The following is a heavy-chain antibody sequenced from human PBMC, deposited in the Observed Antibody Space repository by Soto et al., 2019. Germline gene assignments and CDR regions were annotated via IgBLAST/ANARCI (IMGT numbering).Heavy chain of an antibody. Sequence: GSGKVSFKACGYPFTGYYMHWVRQAPGQGLEWIRWLTAYNGHTNSAQKLQDRVTMTTDISTSTAYMELRSLRSYDTAVYYCARGQGEYCSGGSCYANYYYHGLDVWGQGTTVTVSS. CDR3: ARGQGEYCSGGSCYANYYYHGLDV. CDR2: LTAYNGHT. D-gene: IGHD2-15*01. J-gene: IGHJ6*01. CDR1: GYPFTGYY. V-gene: IGHV1-18*04.